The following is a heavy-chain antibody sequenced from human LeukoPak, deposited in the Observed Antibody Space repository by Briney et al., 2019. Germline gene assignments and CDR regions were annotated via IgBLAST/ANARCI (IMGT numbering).Heavy chain of an antibody. J-gene: IGHJ4*02. D-gene: IGHD6-13*01. CDR3: TRGGAAAGFDY. CDR2: TYYRSNWYN. V-gene: IGHV6-1*01. CDR1: GDSVSSNSAV. Sequence: SQTLSLTCAISGDSVSSNSAVWNWIRQSPSRGLEWLGRTYYRSNWYNDYALSVKGRITVNPDTCKNQFSLQLNSVTPEDTAVYYCTRGGAAAGFDYWGQGTLVTVSS.